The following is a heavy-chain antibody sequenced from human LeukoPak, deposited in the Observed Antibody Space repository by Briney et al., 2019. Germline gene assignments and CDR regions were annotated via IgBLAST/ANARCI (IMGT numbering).Heavy chain of an antibody. CDR2: IRYDGSNK. D-gene: IGHD3-22*01. J-gene: IGHJ4*02. CDR3: AREGDSSGSIDY. V-gene: IGHV3-30*02. CDR1: AFTFDSYG. Sequence: GGSLRLSCAASAFTFDSYGMHWVRQAPGKGLEWVAFIRYDGSNKYYADSVKGRFTISRDNSKNTLYLQMNSLRAEDTAVYYCAREGDSSGSIDYWGQGTLVTVSS.